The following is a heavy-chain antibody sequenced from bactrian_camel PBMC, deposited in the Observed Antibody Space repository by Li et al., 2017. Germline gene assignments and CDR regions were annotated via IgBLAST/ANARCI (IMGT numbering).Heavy chain of an antibody. Sequence: HVQLVESGGGLVQPGGSLRLSCAASGFTFSSYWMYWVRQAPGKGLEGVAASCSTGTSAYADSVKGRFTISRDNGRNTLNLQMDDLKPEDSATYYCAFGSRPGWCSLRLRGADFGHWGQGTQVTVS. V-gene: IGHV3S26*01. CDR3: AFGSRPGWCSLRLRGADFGH. J-gene: IGHJ6*01. D-gene: IGHD3*01. CDR2: SCSTGTSA. CDR1: GFTFSSYW.